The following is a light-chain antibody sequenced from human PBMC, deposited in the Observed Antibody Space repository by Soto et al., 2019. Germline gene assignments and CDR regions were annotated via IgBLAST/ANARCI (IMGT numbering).Light chain of an antibody. CDR2: DNN. V-gene: IGLV1-51*01. J-gene: IGLJ3*02. CDR1: SSNIGNNY. CDR3: GTLDSSLSAGWV. Sequence: QSVLTQPPSVSAARGQKVTISCSGSSSNIGNNYVSWYQQLPGTAPKLLIYDNNKRPSGIPDRFSGSKSGTSATLGITGLQTGDEADYYCGTLDSSLSAGWVFGGGTKLTVL.